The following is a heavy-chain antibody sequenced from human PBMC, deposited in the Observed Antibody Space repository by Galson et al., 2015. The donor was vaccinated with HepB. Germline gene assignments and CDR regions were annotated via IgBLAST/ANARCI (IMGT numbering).Heavy chain of an antibody. CDR2: IRYDGDPT. CDR1: GFVFNNFV. Sequence: SLRLSCAASGFVFNNFVMHWVRQAPGQGLEWVATIRYDGDPTYYVDSVKGRFTISRDNSKSTVDLEMNSLTAEDTAMYYCARDNFQVVDSWGQGTLVTVSS. J-gene: IGHJ4*02. V-gene: IGHV3-33*01. D-gene: IGHD2-15*01. CDR3: ARDNFQVVDS.